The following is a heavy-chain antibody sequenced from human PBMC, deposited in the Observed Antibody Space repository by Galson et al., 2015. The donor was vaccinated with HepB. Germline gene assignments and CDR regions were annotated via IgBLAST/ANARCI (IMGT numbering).Heavy chain of an antibody. CDR3: ARDSVPAALYYFDY. Sequence: SLRLSCAASGFTFSSYAMHWVRQAPGKGLEWVAVISYDGSNKYYADSVKGRFTISRGNSKNTLYLQMNSLRAEDTAVYYCARDSVPAALYYFDYWGQGTLVTVSS. CDR1: GFTFSSYA. J-gene: IGHJ4*02. D-gene: IGHD2-2*01. V-gene: IGHV3-30*04. CDR2: ISYDGSNK.